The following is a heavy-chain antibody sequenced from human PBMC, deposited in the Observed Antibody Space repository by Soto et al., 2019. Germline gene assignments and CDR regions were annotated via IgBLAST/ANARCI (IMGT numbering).Heavy chain of an antibody. CDR1: GGSISSYY. Sequence: QVQLQESGPGLVKPSETLSLTCTVSGGSISSYYWNWIRQPPGKGLEWIGYIYYSGSTNYNPSLKSRVTISVDTSKNQFSLKLSSVTAADTAVYYCARSIAAAGRGGNWFDPWGQGTLVTVSS. CDR3: ARSIAAAGRGGNWFDP. CDR2: IYYSGST. D-gene: IGHD6-13*01. V-gene: IGHV4-59*08. J-gene: IGHJ5*02.